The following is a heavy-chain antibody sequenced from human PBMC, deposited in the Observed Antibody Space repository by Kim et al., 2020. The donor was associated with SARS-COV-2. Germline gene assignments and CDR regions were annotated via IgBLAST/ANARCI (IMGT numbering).Heavy chain of an antibody. Sequence: SETLSLTCTVSGGSISSYYWSWIRQPPGKGLEWIGYIYYSGSTNYNPSLKSRVTISVDTSKNQFSLKLSSVTAADTAVYYCARVKANVPATAIRGADAFDIWGQGTMVTVSS. J-gene: IGHJ3*02. D-gene: IGHD2-2*01. CDR1: GGSISSYY. V-gene: IGHV4-59*01. CDR2: IYYSGST. CDR3: ARVKANVPATAIRGADAFDI.